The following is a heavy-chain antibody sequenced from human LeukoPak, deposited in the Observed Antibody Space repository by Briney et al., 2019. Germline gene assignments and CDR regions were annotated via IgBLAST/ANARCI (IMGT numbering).Heavy chain of an antibody. CDR3: AKAGDIVVVVAATLLDY. D-gene: IGHD2-15*01. V-gene: IGHV3-66*01. CDR2: IYSGGST. J-gene: IGHJ4*02. Sequence: GGSLRLSCAASGFTVSSNYMSWVRQAPGKGLEWVSVIYSGGSTYHADSVKGRFTISRDNSKNTLYLQMNSLRAGDTAVYYCAKAGDIVVVVAATLLDYWGQGTLVTVSS. CDR1: GFTVSSNY.